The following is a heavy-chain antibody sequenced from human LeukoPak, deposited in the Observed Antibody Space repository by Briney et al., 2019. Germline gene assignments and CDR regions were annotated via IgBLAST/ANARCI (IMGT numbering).Heavy chain of an antibody. V-gene: IGHV1-69*06. D-gene: IGHD2-2*01. CDR3: ARDLSGCSSTSCSQYYFDY. Sequence: ASVKVSCKASGGTFSSYAISWVRQAPGQGLEWMGGIIPIFGTANYAQKFQGRVTITADKSTSTAYMELSSLRSEDTAVYYCARDLSGCSSTSCSQYYFDYWGQGTLVTVSS. CDR2: IIPIFGTA. CDR1: GGTFSSYA. J-gene: IGHJ4*02.